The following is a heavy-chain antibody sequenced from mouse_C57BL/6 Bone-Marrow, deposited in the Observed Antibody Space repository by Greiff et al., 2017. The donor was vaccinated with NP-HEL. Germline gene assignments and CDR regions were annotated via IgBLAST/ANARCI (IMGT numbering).Heavy chain of an antibody. D-gene: IGHD1-1*01. V-gene: IGHV1-82*01. CDR1: GYAFSSSW. Sequence: QVQLQQSGPELVTPGASVKISCTASGYAFSSSWMNWVKQRPGKGLEWIGRIYPGDGDTTYNGKFKGKATLTADKSSSTAYMQRSSLTSEDSAVYFCARGDYYGSSDAYWGQGTLVTVAA. J-gene: IGHJ3*01. CDR3: ARGDYYGSSDAY. CDR2: IYPGDGDT.